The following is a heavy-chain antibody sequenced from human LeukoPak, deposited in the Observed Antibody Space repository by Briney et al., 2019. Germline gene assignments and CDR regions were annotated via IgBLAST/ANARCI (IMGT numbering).Heavy chain of an antibody. CDR2: ISSSSSYT. V-gene: IGHV3-11*06. D-gene: IGHD3-10*01. CDR3: ARATVRFGELSNFDY. Sequence: PGGSLRLSCAASGFTFSDYYMSWIRQAPGKGPEWVSHISSSSSYTNYADSVKGRFTISRDNAKNSLYLQMNSLRAEDTAVYYCARATVRFGELSNFDYWGQGTLVTVSS. CDR1: GFTFSDYY. J-gene: IGHJ4*02.